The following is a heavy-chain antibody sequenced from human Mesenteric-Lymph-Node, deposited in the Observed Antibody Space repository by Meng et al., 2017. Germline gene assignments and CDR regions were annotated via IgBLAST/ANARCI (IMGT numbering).Heavy chain of an antibody. Sequence: GRRQESGPGLVKPSQTLSLTCTGSGGSISSGDYYWSWIRQPPGKGLELIGHIYYSGSTSYNPSLKSRVTISVDTSNNQFSLKLSSVTAADTAVYYCARVGWRQWSFDLWGRGTLVTVSS. CDR1: GGSISSGDYY. V-gene: IGHV4-30-4*01. CDR3: ARVGWRQWSFDL. J-gene: IGHJ2*01. CDR2: IYYSGST. D-gene: IGHD5-18*01.